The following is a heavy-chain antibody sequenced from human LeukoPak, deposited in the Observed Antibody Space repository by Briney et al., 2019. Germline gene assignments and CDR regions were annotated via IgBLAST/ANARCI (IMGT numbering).Heavy chain of an antibody. Sequence: GGSLRLSCAASGFTFSTYAMSWVRQAPGKGLEWGSAISGSGGSTYYADSVKGRFTISRDNSKNTLYLQMNSLRAEDTAVYYCAKEGYRYGYAIDYWGEGTLVTVSS. CDR2: ISGSGGST. J-gene: IGHJ4*02. CDR3: AKEGYRYGYAIDY. CDR1: GFTFSTYA. V-gene: IGHV3-23*01. D-gene: IGHD5-18*01.